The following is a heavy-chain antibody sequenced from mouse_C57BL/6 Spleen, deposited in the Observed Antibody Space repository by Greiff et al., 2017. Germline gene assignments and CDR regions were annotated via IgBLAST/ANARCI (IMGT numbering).Heavy chain of an antibody. Sequence: VQLKQPGAELVKPGASVKMSRKASGYTFTSYWITWVKQRPGQGLEWIGDIYPGSGSTNYNEKFKSKATLTVDTSSSTAYMQLSSLTSEDSAVYYCARRGYYYGSSFDYWGQGTTLTVSS. V-gene: IGHV1-55*01. CDR3: ARRGYYYGSSFDY. J-gene: IGHJ2*01. D-gene: IGHD1-1*01. CDR2: IYPGSGST. CDR1: GYTFTSYW.